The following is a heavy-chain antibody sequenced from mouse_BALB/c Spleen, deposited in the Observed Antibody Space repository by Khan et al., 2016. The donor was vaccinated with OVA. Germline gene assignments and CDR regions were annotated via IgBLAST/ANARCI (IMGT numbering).Heavy chain of an antibody. CDR1: GFTFSGFG. D-gene: IGHD2-3*01. CDR2: ISSGSSTI. V-gene: IGHV5-17*02. J-gene: IGHJ4*01. CDR3: ARRRIVDGYYVGPMDY. Sequence: EVELVESGGNLVQPGGSRKLSCAASGFTFSGFGMHWVRQAPEKGLEWVAYISSGSSTIYYADTVKGRFTISRDNPRNTLFLQLTSLRSEDTAIYYWARRRIVDGYYVGPMDYWGQGTSVTVSS.